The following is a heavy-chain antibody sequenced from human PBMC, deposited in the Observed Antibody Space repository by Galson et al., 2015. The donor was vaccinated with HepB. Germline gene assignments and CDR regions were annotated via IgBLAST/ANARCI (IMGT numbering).Heavy chain of an antibody. CDR2: FDTKDGET. CDR1: GYMLTELS. V-gene: IGHV1-24*01. D-gene: IGHD3-16*02. CDR3: ATDRPLSLGKLSFFDF. Sequence: QSGAEVKKPGASVKVSCKVSGYMLTELSMHWVRQAPGKGLEWMGGFDTKDGETIYAQKFQGRLTMTEDTSTDTAYMELSSLRSEDTAVYYCATDRPLSLGKLSFFDFWGQGALVTVSS. J-gene: IGHJ4*02.